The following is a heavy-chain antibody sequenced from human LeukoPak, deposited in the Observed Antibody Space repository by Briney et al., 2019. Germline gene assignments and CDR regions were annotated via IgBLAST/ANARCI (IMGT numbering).Heavy chain of an antibody. J-gene: IGHJ5*02. D-gene: IGHD1-1*01. CDR3: ARNTWTDADNWFDP. CDR2: IFYSGTT. Sequence: SETLSLTCIVSDYSISSGIYYWAWIRQPPGKGLEWIGTIFYSGTTFYNPSLKSRVTISVDTSKNQFSLKVNSVTAADTAVYYCARNTWTDADNWFDPWGQGSLVTVSS. CDR1: DYSISSGIYY. V-gene: IGHV4-39*01.